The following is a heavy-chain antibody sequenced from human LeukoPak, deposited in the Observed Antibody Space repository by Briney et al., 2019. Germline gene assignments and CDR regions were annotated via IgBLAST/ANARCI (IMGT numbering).Heavy chain of an antibody. V-gene: IGHV1-8*01. D-gene: IGHD5-18*01. Sequence: ASVKVSCKASGYTFTNYDINWVRQATGQGLEWMGWMNPNSGNTGYAQKFQGRVTMTRNASISTAYMELSSLRSEDTAVYYCARGSYSYVRRFDYWGQGTLVTVSS. CDR2: MNPNSGNT. CDR1: GYTFTNYD. J-gene: IGHJ4*02. CDR3: ARGSYSYVRRFDY.